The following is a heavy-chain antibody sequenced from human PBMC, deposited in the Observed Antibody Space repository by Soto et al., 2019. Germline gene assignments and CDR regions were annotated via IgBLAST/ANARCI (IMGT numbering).Heavy chain of an antibody. CDR3: ASPGYCSGGSCYRDAFDI. CDR2: INAGNGNT. D-gene: IGHD2-15*01. V-gene: IGHV1-3*01. CDR1: GYTFTSYA. Sequence: ASVKVSCKASGYTFTSYAMHWVRQAPGQRLEWMGWINAGNGNTKYSQKFQGRVNITRDTSASTAYMELSSLRSEDTAVYYCASPGYCSGGSCYRDAFDIWGQGTMVTVSS. J-gene: IGHJ3*02.